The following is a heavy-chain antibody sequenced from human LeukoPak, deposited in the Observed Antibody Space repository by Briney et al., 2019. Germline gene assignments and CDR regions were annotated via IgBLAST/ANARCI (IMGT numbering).Heavy chain of an antibody. Sequence: PSETLSLTCTVSGGSISSCYWSWIRQPPGKGLEWIGYISYSAITNYNPALKSRVTISIDTSKNQFSLKLSSVTAADTAVYYCARLSMVAIDYWGQGTLVTVSS. V-gene: IGHV4-59*12. CDR3: ARLSMVAIDY. D-gene: IGHD2/OR15-2a*01. CDR2: ISYSAIT. CDR1: GGSISSCY. J-gene: IGHJ4*02.